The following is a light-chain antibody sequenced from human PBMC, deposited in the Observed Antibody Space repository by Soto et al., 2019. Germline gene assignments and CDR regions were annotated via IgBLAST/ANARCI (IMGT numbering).Light chain of an antibody. CDR3: SSYTSSTTVV. CDR1: SGDVGGYNY. V-gene: IGLV2-14*01. Sequence: QSALTQPASVSGSPGQSITISCTGTSGDVGGYNYVSWYQQHPDKAPKLMIYDVSIRPSGVSDRFSGSESGNTASLSISGLQAEDEADYYCSSYTSSTTVVFGGGTQLTVL. J-gene: IGLJ2*01. CDR2: DVS.